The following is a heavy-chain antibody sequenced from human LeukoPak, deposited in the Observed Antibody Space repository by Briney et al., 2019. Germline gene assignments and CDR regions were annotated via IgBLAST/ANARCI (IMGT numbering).Heavy chain of an antibody. CDR2: IYYSGST. Sequence: PSETLSLTCTVSGGSISSYYWSWIRQPPGKGLEWIGYIYYSGSTNYNPSLKSRVTISVDTSKNQFSLKLSSVTAADTAVYYCARDSIAAAGGGFDPWGQGTLVTVSS. V-gene: IGHV4-59*01. CDR3: ARDSIAAAGGGFDP. D-gene: IGHD6-13*01. J-gene: IGHJ5*02. CDR1: GGSISSYY.